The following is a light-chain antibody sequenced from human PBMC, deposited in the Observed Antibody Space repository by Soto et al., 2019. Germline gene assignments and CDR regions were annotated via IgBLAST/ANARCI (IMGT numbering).Light chain of an antibody. CDR2: RNN. V-gene: IGLV1-47*01. J-gene: IGLJ1*01. CDR1: SSNIGSNY. CDR3: AAWDDILSGPVYV. Sequence: QSVLTQPPSASGTPGQRVTISCSGSSSNIGSNYVYWYQQLPGTAPKLLIYRNNQRPSGVPDRFSGSKSGTSASLAISGLRSEDEADYYCAAWDDILSGPVYVFGTGTKVTVL.